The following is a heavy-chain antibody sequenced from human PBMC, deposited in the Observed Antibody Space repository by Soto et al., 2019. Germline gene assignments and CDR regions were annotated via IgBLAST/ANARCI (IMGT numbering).Heavy chain of an antibody. V-gene: IGHV3-30-3*01. CDR1: GFTFSSYA. D-gene: IGHD3-10*01. CDR3: ARSHAPHRLLWFGAVHGMDV. Sequence: QVQLVESGGGVVQPGRSLRLSCAASGFTFSSYAMHWVRQAPGKGLEWVAVISYDGSNKYYADSVKGRFTISRDNSKNTLYLQMNSLRAEDTAVYYCARSHAPHRLLWFGAVHGMDVWGQGTTVTVSS. CDR2: ISYDGSNK. J-gene: IGHJ6*02.